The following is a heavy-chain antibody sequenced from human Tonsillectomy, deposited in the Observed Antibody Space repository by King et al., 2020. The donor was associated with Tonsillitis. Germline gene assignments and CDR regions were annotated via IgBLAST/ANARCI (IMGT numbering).Heavy chain of an antibody. V-gene: IGHV3-33*05. D-gene: IGHD4-17*01. CDR1: GFTFSSYG. Sequence: VQLVESGGGVVQPGRSLRLSCAASGFTFSSYGMHWVRQAPGKGLEWVAAISYDGSNKYYADSVKGRFTISRDNSKNTLYLQMNSLRAEDTAVYYCARRYHLTTVTMGEAGYWGQGTLVTVSS. J-gene: IGHJ4*02. CDR2: ISYDGSNK. CDR3: ARRYHLTTVTMGEAGY.